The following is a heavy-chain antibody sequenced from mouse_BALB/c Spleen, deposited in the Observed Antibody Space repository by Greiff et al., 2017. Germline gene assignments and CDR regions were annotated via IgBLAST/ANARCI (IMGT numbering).Heavy chain of an antibody. V-gene: IGHV1S126*01. CDR1: GYSFTSYW. D-gene: IGHD1-1*01. CDR3: ARGDGSPVFLY. CDR2: IDPSDSET. J-gene: IGHJ3*01. Sequence: QVQLQQSGPQLVRPGASVKISCKASGYSFTSYWMHWVKQRPGQGLEWIGMIDPSDSETRLNQKFKDKATLTVDKSSSTAYMQLSSPTSEDSAVYYCARGDGSPVFLYWGQGTLVTVSA.